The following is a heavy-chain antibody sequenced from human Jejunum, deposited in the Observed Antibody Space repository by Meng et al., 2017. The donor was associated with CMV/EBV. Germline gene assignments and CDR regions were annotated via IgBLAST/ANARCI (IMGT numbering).Heavy chain of an antibody. CDR3: ARGGNFDP. CDR1: GYTFSTYT. D-gene: IGHD2/OR15-2a*01. CDR2: ISTNTGTP. Sequence: QGQLGQSGSELKKPGASVKVSCKASGYTFSTYTINWVRQSHGRGLEWMGWISTNTGTPTYTQGFTGRFVFSLDTSVSTAYLQISSLKAEDTAVYYCARGGNFDPWGQGTLVTVSS. J-gene: IGHJ5*02. V-gene: IGHV7-4-1*02.